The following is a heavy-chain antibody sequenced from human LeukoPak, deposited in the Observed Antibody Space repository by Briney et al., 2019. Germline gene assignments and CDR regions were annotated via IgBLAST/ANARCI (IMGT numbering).Heavy chain of an antibody. CDR2: ISSSSSYI. CDR3: ARADSNYGAFDI. Sequence: GGSLRLSCAASGFTFSSYSMNWVRQAPGKGLEWVSSISSSSSYIYYADSVKGRFTISRDNAKNSLYLQMNSLRAEDTAVSYCARADSNYGAFDIWGQGTMVTASS. J-gene: IGHJ3*02. CDR1: GFTFSSYS. D-gene: IGHD4-11*01. V-gene: IGHV3-21*01.